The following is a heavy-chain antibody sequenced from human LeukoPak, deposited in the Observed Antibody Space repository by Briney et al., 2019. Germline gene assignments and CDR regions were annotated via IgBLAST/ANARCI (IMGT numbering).Heavy chain of an antibody. J-gene: IGHJ4*02. CDR3: ARRSMTTVTD. D-gene: IGHD4-17*01. V-gene: IGHV4-39*01. CDR2: IYYSGST. CDR1: GGSISSSSYY. Sequence: PSETLSLTCSVSGGSISSSSYYWGWIRQPPGKGLEWIGSIYYSGSTYHNPSLKSRVTISVDTSKNQFSLKLSSVTAADTAAYYCARRSMTTVTDWGQETLVTVSS.